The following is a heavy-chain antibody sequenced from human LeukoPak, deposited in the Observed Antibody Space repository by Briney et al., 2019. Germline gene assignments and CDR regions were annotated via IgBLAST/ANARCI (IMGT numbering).Heavy chain of an antibody. J-gene: IGHJ4*02. CDR2: IHFDGSTK. V-gene: IGHV3-30*02. D-gene: IGHD2-2*01. CDR1: GFTFSSYG. Sequence: PGGSLRLSCAASGFTFSSYGMHWVRQAPGKGLEWVAFIHFDGSTKYSGDSVKGRFTVSRDNSKDTFYLQMNSLRPEDTAVYYCAKDQCTWTSCDGYPGHWGQGTLVTVSS. CDR3: AKDQCTWTSCDGYPGH.